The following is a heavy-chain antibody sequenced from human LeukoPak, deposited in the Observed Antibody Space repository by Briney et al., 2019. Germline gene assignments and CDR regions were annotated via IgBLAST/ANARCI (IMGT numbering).Heavy chain of an antibody. CDR1: GFTFGSCW. CDR2: IKQDGSEK. V-gene: IGHV3-7*03. J-gene: IGHJ4*02. Sequence: PGGSLRLSCAASGFTFGSCWMRWVRQAPGKGLEWVANIKQDGSEKNYVDSVKGRFTISRDNAKNSLYLQMNSLRAEDTAVYYCASGLELDYWGQGTLVTVSS. CDR3: ASGLELDY.